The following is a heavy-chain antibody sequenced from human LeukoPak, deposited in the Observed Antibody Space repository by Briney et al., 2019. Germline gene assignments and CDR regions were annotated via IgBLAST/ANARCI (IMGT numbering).Heavy chain of an antibody. J-gene: IGHJ6*03. CDR1: GGSISSSSYY. CDR2: IYYSGST. CDR3: ARLGTDNWSYYYYYMDV. V-gene: IGHV4-39*01. Sequence: PSETLSLTCTVSGGSISSSSYYWGWIRQPPGKGLEWIGSIYYSGSTYYNPSLKGRVTISVDTSKNQFSLKLSSVTAADTAVYYCARLGTDNWSYYYYYMDVRGKGTTVTVSS. D-gene: IGHD1-20*01.